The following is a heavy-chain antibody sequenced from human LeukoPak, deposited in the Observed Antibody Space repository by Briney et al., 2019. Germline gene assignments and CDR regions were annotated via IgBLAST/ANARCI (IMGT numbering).Heavy chain of an antibody. CDR3: ARGLGDYYDTSTYYYAVPAH. CDR2: MNPNSGDT. J-gene: IGHJ4*02. D-gene: IGHD3-22*01. V-gene: IGHV1-8*01. CDR1: GYTFTTYD. Sequence: ASVKVSCKASGYTFTTYDITWVRQATGQGLEWMGWMNPNSGDTAYAQKFQGRVAMTRDTSISTAYMELSSLRSEDTAVYYCARGLGDYYDTSTYYYAVPAHWGQGTLVTISS.